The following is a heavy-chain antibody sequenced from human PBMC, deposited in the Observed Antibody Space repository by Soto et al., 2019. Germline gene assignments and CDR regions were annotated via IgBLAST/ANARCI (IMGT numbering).Heavy chain of an antibody. J-gene: IGHJ4*02. Sequence: PSETLSLTCAVSGGSISSGGYSWSWIRQPPGKGLEWIGYIYHSGSTYYNPSLKSRVTISVDRSKNQFSLKLSSVTAADTAVYYCALRSIAVVPEYWGQGTLVTVSS. CDR3: ALRSIAVVPEY. CDR2: IYHSGST. D-gene: IGHD6-19*01. CDR1: GGSISSGGYS. V-gene: IGHV4-30-2*01.